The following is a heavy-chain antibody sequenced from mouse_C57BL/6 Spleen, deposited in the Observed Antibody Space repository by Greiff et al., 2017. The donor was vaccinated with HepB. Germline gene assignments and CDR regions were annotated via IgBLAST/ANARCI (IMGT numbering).Heavy chain of an antibody. CDR3: ARSRIYDGYLDY. D-gene: IGHD2-3*01. V-gene: IGHV1-52*01. CDR2: IDPSDSET. J-gene: IGHJ2*01. Sequence: QVQLQQPGAELVRPGSSVKLSCKASGYTFTSYWMHWVKQRPIQGLEWIGNIDPSDSETHYNQKFKDKATLTVDKSSSTAYMQLSSLTSEDSAVYYCARSRIYDGYLDYWGQGTTLTVSS. CDR1: GYTFTSYW.